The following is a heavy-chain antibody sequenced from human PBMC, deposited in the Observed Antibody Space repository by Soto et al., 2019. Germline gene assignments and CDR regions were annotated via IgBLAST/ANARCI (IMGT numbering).Heavy chain of an antibody. CDR2: IIPIFGTA. CDR3: ARPGTDFDWLLPFDY. J-gene: IGHJ4*02. Sequence: QVQLVQSGAEVKKPGSSVKVSCKASGGTFSSYAISWVRQAPGPGLEWMGGIIPIFGTANYAQKFQGRVTITADESTSTAYMELSSLRSEDTAVYYCARPGTDFDWLLPFDYWGQGTLVTVSS. V-gene: IGHV1-69*01. D-gene: IGHD3-9*01. CDR1: GGTFSSYA.